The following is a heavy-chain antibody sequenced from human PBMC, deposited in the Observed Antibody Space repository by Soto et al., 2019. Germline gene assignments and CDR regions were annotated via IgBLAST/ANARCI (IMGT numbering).Heavy chain of an antibody. Sequence: QVQLQQWGAGLLKPSETLSLTCAVYGGSFSGYYWSWIRQPPGKGLEWIGEINHSGTTNYNPSLKSRVTISVDTAKNQFSLKLSSVTAADTDVYYCARVGVRDGDYGVSRFDPWGQGTLVTVSS. J-gene: IGHJ5*02. CDR1: GGSFSGYY. V-gene: IGHV4-34*01. CDR2: INHSGTT. D-gene: IGHD4-17*01. CDR3: ARVGVRDGDYGVSRFDP.